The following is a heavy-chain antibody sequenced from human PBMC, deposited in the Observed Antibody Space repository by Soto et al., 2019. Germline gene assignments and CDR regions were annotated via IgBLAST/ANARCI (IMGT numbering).Heavy chain of an antibody. CDR3: AKVQKEHYSGSYAPLLDP. D-gene: IGHD1-26*01. CDR2: ISGSGGST. V-gene: IGHV3-23*01. CDR1: GFTFSSYA. Sequence: GGSLRLSCAASGFTFSSYAMSWVRQAPGKGLEWVSAISGSGGSTYYADSVKGRFTISRDNSKNTLYLQMNSLRAEDTAVYYCAKVQKEHYSGSYAPLLDPWGQGTLVTVSS. J-gene: IGHJ5*02.